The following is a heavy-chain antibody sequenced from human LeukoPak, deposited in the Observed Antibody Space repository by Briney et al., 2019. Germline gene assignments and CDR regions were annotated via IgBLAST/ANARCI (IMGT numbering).Heavy chain of an antibody. CDR1: GFTFSSYG. D-gene: IGHD6-6*01. CDR3: TTARWQLVPL. CDR2: IKSKTDGGTT. V-gene: IGHV3-15*01. Sequence: PGGSLRLSYAVSGFTFSSYGMHWVRQAPGKGLEWVGRIKSKTDGGTTDYAAPVKGRFTISRDDSKNTLYLQMNSLKTEDAAVYYCTTARWQLVPLWGQGTLVTVSS. J-gene: IGHJ4*02.